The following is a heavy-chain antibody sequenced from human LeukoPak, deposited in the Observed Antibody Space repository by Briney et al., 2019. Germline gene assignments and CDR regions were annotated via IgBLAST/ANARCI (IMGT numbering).Heavy chain of an antibody. CDR1: GYTFTGYY. V-gene: IGHV1-18*04. Sequence: ASVKVSCKASGYTFTGYYMHWVRQAPGQGLEWMGWISAYFGNTNYAQKFQGRVTMTTDTSTSTAYMELRSLRSDDTAVYYCARAAYCSSTSCFPNWFDPWGQGTLVTVSS. CDR2: ISAYFGNT. J-gene: IGHJ5*02. D-gene: IGHD2-2*01. CDR3: ARAAYCSSTSCFPNWFDP.